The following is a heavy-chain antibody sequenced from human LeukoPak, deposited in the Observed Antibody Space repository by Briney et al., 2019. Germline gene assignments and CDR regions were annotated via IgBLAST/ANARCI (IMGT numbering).Heavy chain of an antibody. CDR3: ARDIHTSSLYYFDY. Sequence: ASVKVSCKASGYTFTDYYMHWVRQAPGQGLEWMGWINPNSGGTNYAQKFQGRATMTRDTSISTAYMELSRLRLDDTAVYYCARDIHTSSLYYFDYWGQGTLVTVSS. CDR1: GYTFTDYY. CDR2: INPNSGGT. V-gene: IGHV1-2*02. D-gene: IGHD6-13*01. J-gene: IGHJ4*02.